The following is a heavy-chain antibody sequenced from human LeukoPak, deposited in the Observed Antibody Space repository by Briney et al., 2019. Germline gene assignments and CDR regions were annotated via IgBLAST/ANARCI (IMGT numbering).Heavy chain of an antibody. CDR2: INHSGRT. CDR1: GGSFSAYY. Sequence: SETLSLTCAVYGGSFSAYYWSWIRQAPGRGLGWIGEINHSGRTIYNPSLKSRVTISVDTSKNQFSLKLNSVTAADTAVYYCARGGATPMILRYWGQGTLVTVSS. J-gene: IGHJ4*02. CDR3: ARGGATPMILRY. V-gene: IGHV4-34*01. D-gene: IGHD3/OR15-3a*01.